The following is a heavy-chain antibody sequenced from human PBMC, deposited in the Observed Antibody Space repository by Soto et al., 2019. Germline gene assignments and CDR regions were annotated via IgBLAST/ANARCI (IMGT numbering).Heavy chain of an antibody. Sequence: PGGSLRLSCAASGFTFSDYGMHWVRQAPGKGLEWVAAISYEGSNKYYADSVQGRFTTSRDNSKNTVYLHMNSLRAEDTVVFFCAKGWPGYSSGWFAFDIWGQGTMVTVSS. CDR1: GFTFSDYG. CDR2: ISYEGSNK. J-gene: IGHJ3*02. V-gene: IGHV3-30*18. D-gene: IGHD6-19*01. CDR3: AKGWPGYSSGWFAFDI.